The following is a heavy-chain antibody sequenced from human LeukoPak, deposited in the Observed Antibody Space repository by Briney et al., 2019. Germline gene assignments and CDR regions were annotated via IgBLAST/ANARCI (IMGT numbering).Heavy chain of an antibody. CDR3: ARGPQWLVRKGFDY. Sequence: VASVKVSCKASGYTFTSYAMHWVRQAPGQRLEWMGWINAGNGNTKYSQKFQGRVTITRDTSASTAYMELSSLRSEDTAVYYRARGPQWLVRKGFDYWGQGTLVTVSS. D-gene: IGHD6-19*01. V-gene: IGHV1-3*01. J-gene: IGHJ4*02. CDR2: INAGNGNT. CDR1: GYTFTSYA.